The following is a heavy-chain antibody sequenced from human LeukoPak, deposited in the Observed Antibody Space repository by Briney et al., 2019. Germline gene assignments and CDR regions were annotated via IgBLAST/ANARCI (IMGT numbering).Heavy chain of an antibody. D-gene: IGHD6-6*01. V-gene: IGHV4-34*01. Sequence: PSETLSLTCAVYGGSFSGYYWSWIRQPPGKGLERIGEINHSGSTNYNPSLKSRVTISVDTSKNQFSLKLSSVTAADTAVYYCARGRPYYYGMDVWGQGTTVTVSS. CDR1: GGSFSGYY. CDR3: ARGRPYYYGMDV. CDR2: INHSGST. J-gene: IGHJ6*02.